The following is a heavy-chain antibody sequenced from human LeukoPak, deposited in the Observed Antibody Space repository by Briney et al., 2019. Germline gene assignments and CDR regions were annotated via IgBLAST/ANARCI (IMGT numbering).Heavy chain of an antibody. V-gene: IGHV3-7*01. CDR3: SRGSSWYRGGADY. CDR1: GSTFSSYS. Sequence: GGSLRLSCAASGSTFSSYSMNWVRQAPGKGLEWVANINQDGSERYYVDSVKGRFTISRDNAKNSVYLQMNSLRAEDTAVYYCSRGSSWYRGGADYWGQGTLVTVSS. CDR2: INQDGSER. D-gene: IGHD6-13*01. J-gene: IGHJ4*02.